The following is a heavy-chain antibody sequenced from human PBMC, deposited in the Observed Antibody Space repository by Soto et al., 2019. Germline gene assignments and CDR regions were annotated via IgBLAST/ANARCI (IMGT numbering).Heavy chain of an antibody. J-gene: IGHJ6*02. CDR3: ARDRPALLLTYYGMDV. CDR1: GGTFSSYA. Sequence: QVQLVQSGAEVKKPGSSVKVSCKASGGTFSSYAISWVRQAPGQGLEWMGGIIPIFGTANYAQKFQGRVTITANESTSTAYMELSSLRSEDTAVYYCARDRPALLLTYYGMDVWGQGTTVTVSS. CDR2: IIPIFGTA. D-gene: IGHD2-15*01. V-gene: IGHV1-69*01.